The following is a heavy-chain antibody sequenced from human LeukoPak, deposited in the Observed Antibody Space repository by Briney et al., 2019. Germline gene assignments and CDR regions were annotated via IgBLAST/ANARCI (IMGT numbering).Heavy chain of an antibody. J-gene: IGHJ4*02. CDR2: ILYDGSNE. CDR3: AEDPGLRLKYYEY. V-gene: IGHV3-30*18. Sequence: PGRSLRLSCAAPGFTFNTYGMQWVRQAPGKGLEWVAIILYDGSNEDYADSVKGRFTISRDNSKNTLYLQMNSLRAEDTAVYYCAEDPGLRLKYYEYGGQGTLVTVSS. CDR1: GFTFNTYG. D-gene: IGHD5-12*01.